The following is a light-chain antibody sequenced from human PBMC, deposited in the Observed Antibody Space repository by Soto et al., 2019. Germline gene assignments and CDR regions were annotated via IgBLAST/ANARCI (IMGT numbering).Light chain of an antibody. CDR3: HHYET. CDR2: GAS. V-gene: IGKV3-20*01. Sequence: EIVFTQSPGTLSLSPGDRATLSCRASQSVSRSYLGWYQQKPGQAPRLLMYGASIRAAGVPDRFSGSGSGTEFTLTISRLEPEDFTVYYCHHYETLGQGTKVDIK. CDR1: QSVSRSY. J-gene: IGKJ1*01.